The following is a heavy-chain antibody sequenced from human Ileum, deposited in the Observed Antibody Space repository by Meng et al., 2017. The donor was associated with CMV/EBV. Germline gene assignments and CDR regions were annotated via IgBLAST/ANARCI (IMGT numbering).Heavy chain of an antibody. V-gene: IGHV4-39*07. J-gene: IGHJ4*02. D-gene: IGHD3-3*01. CDR3: ARNVGFYSSQIAY. CDR2: VYYSGTT. CDR1: GGSTTSSTYY. Sequence: QRQESGPGRVKPSETPSLTCTASGGSTTSSTYYWGWIRQPPGKGLEWIGSVYYSGTTYYNPSLKSRVNMSIDTSKNRFSLKLSSATAADTAVYYCARNVGFYSSQIAYWGQGALVTVSS.